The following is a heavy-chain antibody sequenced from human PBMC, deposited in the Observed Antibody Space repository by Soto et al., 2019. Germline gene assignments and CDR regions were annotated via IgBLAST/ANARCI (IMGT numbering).Heavy chain of an antibody. CDR2: ISSGSSYI. Sequence: GGSLRLSCAASGFSLSTYGMNWVRQAPGKGLEWVSSISSGSSYIYYADSVKGRFTISRDNAKNSLYLQMNSLRVDDMAVYYCARDSKLSGNFFTSDYCGPGTLVTVSS. CDR1: GFSLSTYG. CDR3: ARDSKLSGNFFTSDY. V-gene: IGHV3-21*01. D-gene: IGHD1-26*01. J-gene: IGHJ4*02.